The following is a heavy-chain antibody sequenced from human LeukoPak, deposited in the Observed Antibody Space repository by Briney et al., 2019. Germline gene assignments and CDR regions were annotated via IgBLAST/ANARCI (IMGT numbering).Heavy chain of an antibody. CDR3: ARLRDYYYNYMDV. Sequence: SETLSLTCAVYGGSFSGYYWSWIRQPPGKGLEWIGEINHSGSTNYNPSLKSRVTISVDTSKIQISLKLNSVTAADTAVNYCARLRDYYYNYMDVWGKGTTVTISS. CDR1: GGSFSGYY. J-gene: IGHJ6*03. CDR2: INHSGST. V-gene: IGHV4-34*01.